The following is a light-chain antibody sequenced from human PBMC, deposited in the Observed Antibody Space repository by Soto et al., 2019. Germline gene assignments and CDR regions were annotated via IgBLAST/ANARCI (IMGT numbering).Light chain of an antibody. V-gene: IGKV4-1*01. J-gene: IGKJ2*01. CDR1: QSVLYSSNNKNY. CDR3: QDYYGTPYT. Sequence: DIVMTQSPDSLAVSLGERATINCKSSQSVLYSSNNKNYLAWYQQRPGHPPKLLIYWASTRESGVPDRFSGSGSGPDFPLPISSLRAEDVVVYDCQDYYGTPYTFGQGTKLELK. CDR2: WAS.